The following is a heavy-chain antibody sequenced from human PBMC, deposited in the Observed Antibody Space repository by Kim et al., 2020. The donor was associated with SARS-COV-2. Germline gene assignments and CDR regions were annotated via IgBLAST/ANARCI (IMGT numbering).Heavy chain of an antibody. CDR3: ARNYGGESPY. Sequence: GGSLRLSCAASGFTFSDYWMTWVSQAPGKGLEWVANIKGDGSEKNYVDSVKGRFTISRDNAKNSVDLQMNSLRGDDTGIYYCARNYGGESPYWGQGTLVT. V-gene: IGHV3-7*01. D-gene: IGHD3-10*01. J-gene: IGHJ4*02. CDR2: IKGDGSEK. CDR1: GFTFSDYW.